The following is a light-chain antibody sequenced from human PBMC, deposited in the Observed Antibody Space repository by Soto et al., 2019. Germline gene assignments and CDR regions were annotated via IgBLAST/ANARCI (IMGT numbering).Light chain of an antibody. CDR1: SSDVGSYNL. V-gene: IGLV2-23*01. J-gene: IGLJ2*01. CDR2: EGS. CDR3: CSYAGSVV. Sequence: QSALTKPASVSGSPGQSITISCTGTSSDVGSYNLVSWYQQHPGKAPKLIIYEGSKRPSGVSNRFSGSKSGNTASLTISGLQAEDEADYYCCSYAGSVVFGGGTKLTVL.